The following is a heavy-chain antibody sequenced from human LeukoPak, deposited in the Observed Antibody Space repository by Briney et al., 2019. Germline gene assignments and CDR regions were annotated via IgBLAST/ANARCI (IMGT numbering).Heavy chain of an antibody. CDR3: ARDGLEWLYRYFDY. CDR2: ISYDGSNK. D-gene: IGHD3-3*01. Sequence: GGSLRLSCAASGFTFSSYGMHWVRQAPGKGLEWVAVISYDGSNKYYADSVKGRFTISRDNSKNTLYLQMNSLRAEDTAVYYCARDGLEWLYRYFDYWGQGTLVTVSS. CDR1: GFTFSSYG. V-gene: IGHV3-30*03. J-gene: IGHJ4*02.